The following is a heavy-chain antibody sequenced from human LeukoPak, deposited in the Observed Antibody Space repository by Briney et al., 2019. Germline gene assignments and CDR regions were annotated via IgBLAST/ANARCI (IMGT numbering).Heavy chain of an antibody. V-gene: IGHV4-4*02. CDR2: IYHSGST. J-gene: IGHJ4*02. Sequence: SEPLSLTCAVSGGSISSSNWWSRVRQPPGKGLEWIGEIYHSGSTNYNPSLKSRVTISVDKSKNQFSLKLSSVTAADTAVYYCARVAGYYESSGYSDHFDYWGQGTLVTVSS. CDR1: GGSISSSNW. CDR3: ARVAGYYESSGYSDHFDY. D-gene: IGHD3-22*01.